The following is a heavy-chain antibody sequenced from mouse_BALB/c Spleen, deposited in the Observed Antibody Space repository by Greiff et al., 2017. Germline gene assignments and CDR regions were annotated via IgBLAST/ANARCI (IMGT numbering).Heavy chain of an antibody. CDR3: ARGGMITTGVYYAMDY. CDR2: ISCYNGAT. D-gene: IGHD2-4*01. Sequence: LVQPGASVKISCKASGYSFTGYYMHWVKQSHGKSLEWIGYISCYNGATSYNQKFKGKATFTVDTSSSTAYMQFNSLTSEDSAVYYCARGGMITTGVYYAMDYWGQGTSVTVSS. J-gene: IGHJ4*01. V-gene: IGHV1S34*01. CDR1: GYSFTGYY.